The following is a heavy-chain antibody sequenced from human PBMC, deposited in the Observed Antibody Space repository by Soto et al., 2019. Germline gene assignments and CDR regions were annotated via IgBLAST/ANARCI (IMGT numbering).Heavy chain of an antibody. V-gene: IGHV1-3*01. CDR1: GYTFTSYA. CDR2: INAGNGNT. D-gene: IGHD2-15*01. J-gene: IGHJ5*02. CDR3: ARVFPVGSPFDP. Sequence: ASVKVSCKASGYTFTSYAMHWVRQAPGQRLEWMGWINAGNGNTKYSQKFQGRVTITRDTSASTAYMELSSLRSEDTAVYYCARVFPVGSPFDPWGQGTLVTVSS.